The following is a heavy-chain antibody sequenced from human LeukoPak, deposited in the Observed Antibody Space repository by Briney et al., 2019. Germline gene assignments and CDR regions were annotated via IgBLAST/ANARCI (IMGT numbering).Heavy chain of an antibody. CDR1: GYTFTGYY. CDR3: ARVGQQQRDGYNYKY. D-gene: IGHD5-24*01. Sequence: GASVKVSCKASGYTFTGYYMHWVRQAPGQGLEWMGWINPNSSGTHYAQKFQGRVTMTRDTSISTAYMELSRLKSDDTAVYYCARVGQQQRDGYNYKYWGQGTLVTVSS. J-gene: IGHJ4*02. V-gene: IGHV1-2*02. CDR2: INPNSSGT.